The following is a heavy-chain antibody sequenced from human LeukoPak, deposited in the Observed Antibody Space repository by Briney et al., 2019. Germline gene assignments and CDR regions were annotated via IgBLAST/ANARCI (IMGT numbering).Heavy chain of an antibody. V-gene: IGHV3-21*06. Sequence: PGGSLRLSCTASGLIFNMYTMNWVRQAPGKGLEWVSSISAGNNYIYYADSVKGRFTISRDNSENSLYLQMSSLRADDTAMYYCTRGNWFDPWGQGTLVTVSS. J-gene: IGHJ5*02. CDR3: TRGNWFDP. CDR1: GLIFNMYT. CDR2: ISAGNNYI.